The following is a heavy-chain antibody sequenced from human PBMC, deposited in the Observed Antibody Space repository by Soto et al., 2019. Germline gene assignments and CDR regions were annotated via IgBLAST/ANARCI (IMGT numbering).Heavy chain of an antibody. D-gene: IGHD3-10*01. CDR2: ISYDGSNK. CDR1: GFTFSSYA. Sequence: QVQLVESGGGVVQPGRSLRLSCAASGFTFSSYAMHWVRQAPGKGLEWVAVISYDGSNKYYADSVKGRFTISRDNSKNTLYLQMNSLRAEDTAVYYCARAKIGGFDYWGQGTLVTVSS. CDR3: ARAKIGGFDY. J-gene: IGHJ4*02. V-gene: IGHV3-30-3*01.